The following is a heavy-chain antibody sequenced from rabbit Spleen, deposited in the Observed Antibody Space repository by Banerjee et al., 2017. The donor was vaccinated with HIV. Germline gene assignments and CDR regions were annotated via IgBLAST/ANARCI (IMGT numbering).Heavy chain of an antibody. J-gene: IGHJ6*01. CDR2: IYSRIGTT. CDR1: GFDFSSNS. Sequence: QEQLEESGGGLVKPEGSLTLTCKASGFDFSSNSMCWVRQAPGKGPEWIACIYSRIGTTWYATWAKGRFTISKASSTTVPLQMTSLTAADTATYFCARGSAAMTMVITGYYLSLWGPGTLVTVS. V-gene: IGHV1S45*01. D-gene: IGHD2-1*01. CDR3: ARGSAAMTMVITGYYLSL.